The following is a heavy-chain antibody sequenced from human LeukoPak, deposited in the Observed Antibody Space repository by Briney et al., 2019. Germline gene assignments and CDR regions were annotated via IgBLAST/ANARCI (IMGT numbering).Heavy chain of an antibody. V-gene: IGHV4-34*01. CDR2: INHSGST. CDR1: GGSFSGYY. CDR3: ARGDPGYSSGWYPTGFDY. Sequence: SETLSLTCAVYGGSFSGYYWGWIRQPPGKGLEWIGEINHSGSTNYNPSLKSRVTISVDTSKNQFSLKLSSVTAADTAAYYCARGDPGYSSGWYPTGFDYWGQGTLVTVSS. J-gene: IGHJ4*02. D-gene: IGHD6-19*01.